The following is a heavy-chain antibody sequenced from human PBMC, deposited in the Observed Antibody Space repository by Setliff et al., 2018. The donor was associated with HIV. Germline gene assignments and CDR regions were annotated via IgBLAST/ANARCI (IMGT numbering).Heavy chain of an antibody. CDR3: ARSFAPRDSNGWYRFDP. J-gene: IGHJ5*02. D-gene: IGHD6-19*01. V-gene: IGHV4-61*02. CDR1: GDSISSGDYY. Sequence: SETLSLTCTFSGDSISSGDYYWSWIRQPAGKGLEWIGRIYSTGSTNYNPSLKSRVTMSVDTSKNQFSLKLNSVTALDTAVYYCARSFAPRDSNGWYRFDPWGQGTLVTVSS. CDR2: IYSTGST.